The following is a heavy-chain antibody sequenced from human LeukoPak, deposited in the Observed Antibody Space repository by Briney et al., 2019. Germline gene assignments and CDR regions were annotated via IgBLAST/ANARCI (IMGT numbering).Heavy chain of an antibody. V-gene: IGHV1-2*02. CDR2: INPNSGGT. CDR3: ARDLMVQGVIITNWFDP. Sequence: ASVEVSCKASGYTFTGYYMHWVRQAPGQGLEWMGWINPNSGGTNYAQKFQGRVTMTRDTSISTAYMELSRLRSDDTAVYYCARDLMVQGVIITNWFDPWGQGTLVTVSS. CDR1: GYTFTGYY. J-gene: IGHJ5*02. D-gene: IGHD3-10*01.